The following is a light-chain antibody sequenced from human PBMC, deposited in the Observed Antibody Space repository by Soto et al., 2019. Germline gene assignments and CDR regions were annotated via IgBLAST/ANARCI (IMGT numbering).Light chain of an antibody. CDR1: QTVESY. Sequence: DIQMTQSPSSLSASIGDRVTITCRASQTVESYLNWYQHKPGKAPQLLISGATTLRGGVPSRFSGSASGPDLTLTISSLQPEDVATYYCEQCYRTPYTFGQGTKL. CDR2: GAT. CDR3: EQCYRTPYT. V-gene: IGKV1-39*01. J-gene: IGKJ2*01.